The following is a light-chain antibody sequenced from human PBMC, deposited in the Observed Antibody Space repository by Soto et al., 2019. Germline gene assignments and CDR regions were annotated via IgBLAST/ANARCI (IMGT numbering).Light chain of an antibody. CDR1: RGLVFSDGNTF. J-gene: IGKJ4*01. CDR2: QVS. CDR3: AQATHWPLT. Sequence: DVVMTRSPLSLPVTLGQSASISCRSSRGLVFSDGNTFLSWFQQRPGQSPRRLIYQVSKRDSGVPDRFSGSGSGTDFTLTISRVEAEDVGIYYCAQATHWPLTFGGGTKVDIK. V-gene: IGKV2-30*01.